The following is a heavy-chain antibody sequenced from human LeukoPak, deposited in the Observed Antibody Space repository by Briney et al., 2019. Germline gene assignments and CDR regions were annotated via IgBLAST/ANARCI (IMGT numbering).Heavy chain of an antibody. D-gene: IGHD2-15*01. CDR3: ARGPAIVVVAATLGSHLYY. Sequence: ASVTVSCKASGYTFTGYYMHWVRQAPGQGLEWMGLINPNSGGTNYAQKFQGWVTMTRDTSISTAYMELSRLRSDDTAVYYCARGPAIVVVAATLGSHLYYWGQGTLVTVSS. CDR2: INPNSGGT. V-gene: IGHV1-2*04. CDR1: GYTFTGYY. J-gene: IGHJ4*02.